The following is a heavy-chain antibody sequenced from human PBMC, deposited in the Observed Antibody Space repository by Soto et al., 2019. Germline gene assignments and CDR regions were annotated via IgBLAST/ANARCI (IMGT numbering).Heavy chain of an antibody. V-gene: IGHV1-69*01. CDR1: GGTFSSYA. D-gene: IGHD3-22*01. Sequence: QVQLVQSGAEVQKPGSSVKVSCKASGGTFSSYAISWVRQAPGQGLEWMGGIIPIFGTANYAQKFQGRVTITADESTSTAYMELSSLRSEDTAVYYCASCDYDSSGYYPYYFDYWGQGTLVTVSS. CDR3: ASCDYDSSGYYPYYFDY. CDR2: IIPIFGTA. J-gene: IGHJ4*02.